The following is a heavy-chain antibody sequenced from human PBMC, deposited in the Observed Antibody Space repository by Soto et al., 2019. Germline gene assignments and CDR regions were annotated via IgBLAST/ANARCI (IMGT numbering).Heavy chain of an antibody. D-gene: IGHD4-4*01. CDR2: IYDSGTT. CDR1: GGSIRSSGYY. CDR3: ARRGRTVTPISWFDP. Sequence: QVQLQESGPGLVKSSQTLSLTCTVSGGSIRSSGYYWSWIRQHPRKGLEWIGYIYDSGTTSYNPSLKSRVAISVDTSKIQFSLKLGSVTAADTAVYFCARRGRTVTPISWFDPWGQGTRVTVSS. V-gene: IGHV4-31*03. J-gene: IGHJ5*02.